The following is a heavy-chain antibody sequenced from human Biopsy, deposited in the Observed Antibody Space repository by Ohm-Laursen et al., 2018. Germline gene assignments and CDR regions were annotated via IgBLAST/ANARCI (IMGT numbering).Heavy chain of an antibody. CDR1: GFSVNTRGMS. CDR3: ARIPIPIFSAALVYRHRRHLQGLDV. V-gene: IGHV2-70*16. Sequence: TQTLTLTCTLSGFSVNTRGMSVTWIRQPPGKALEWLARIDWGDAKFYSASLKSRLTISKGTSGNHVVLTLSDVDPVDTGTYYCARIPIPIFSAALVYRHRRHLQGLDVWGQGTTVIVSS. CDR2: IDWGDAK. J-gene: IGHJ6*02. D-gene: IGHD2-21*01.